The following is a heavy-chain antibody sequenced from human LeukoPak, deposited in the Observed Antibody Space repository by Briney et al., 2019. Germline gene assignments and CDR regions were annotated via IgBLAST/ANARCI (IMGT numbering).Heavy chain of an antibody. V-gene: IGHV4-31*03. CDR1: GGSISSGGYY. J-gene: IGHJ5*02. Sequence: PSETLSLTCTVSGGSISSGGYYWSWIRQHPGKGLEWIGYIYYSGSTYYNPSLKSRVTISVDTSKNQFSLKLSSVTAAGTAVYYCASWYDTLDGRFDPWGQGTLVTVSS. CDR3: ASWYDTLDGRFDP. CDR2: IYYSGST. D-gene: IGHD3-9*01.